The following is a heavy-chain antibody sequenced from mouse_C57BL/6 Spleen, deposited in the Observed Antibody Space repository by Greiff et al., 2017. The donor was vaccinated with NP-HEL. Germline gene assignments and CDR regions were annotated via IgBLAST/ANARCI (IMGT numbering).Heavy chain of an antibody. V-gene: IGHV1-52*01. CDR2: IDPSDSDT. J-gene: IGHJ2*01. CDR1: GYTFTSYW. Sequence: QVQLQQSGAELVRPGSSVKLSCKASGYTFTSYWMHWVKQRPIQGLEWIGNIDPSDSDTHYNQKFKDKATLTVDKSSSTAYMQLSSLTSEDSAVFYGARGVDNHYLNYGGQGTTLTVSS. CDR3: ARGVDNHYLNY. D-gene: IGHD1-1*02.